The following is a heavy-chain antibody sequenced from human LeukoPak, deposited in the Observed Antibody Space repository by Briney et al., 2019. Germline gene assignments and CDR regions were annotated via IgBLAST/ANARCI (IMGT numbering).Heavy chain of an antibody. J-gene: IGHJ4*02. Sequence: PGGSLRLSCAASGFTFSSYGMSWVRQAPGKGLEWVSSISGSGSSTYYADSVKGRSTISRDNSKNTLYLQMNSLRAEDTAVYYCAKSLSDFDYWGQGTLVTVSS. CDR3: AKSLSDFDY. CDR2: ISGSGSST. V-gene: IGHV3-23*01. CDR1: GFTFSSYG. D-gene: IGHD3-3*01.